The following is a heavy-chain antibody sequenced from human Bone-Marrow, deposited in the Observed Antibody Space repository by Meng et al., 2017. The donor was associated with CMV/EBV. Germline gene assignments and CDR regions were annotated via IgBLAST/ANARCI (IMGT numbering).Heavy chain of an antibody. Sequence: ETLSLTCAASGFTFSSYSMNWVRQAPGKGLEWVSSISSSSSYIYYADSVKGRFTISRDNAKNSLYLQMTSLRAEDTAVYYCACSSTPAGYWGQGTLVTFSS. CDR1: GFTFSSYS. J-gene: IGHJ4*02. CDR2: ISSSSSYI. V-gene: IGHV3-21*01. CDR3: ACSSTPAGY. D-gene: IGHD2-2*01.